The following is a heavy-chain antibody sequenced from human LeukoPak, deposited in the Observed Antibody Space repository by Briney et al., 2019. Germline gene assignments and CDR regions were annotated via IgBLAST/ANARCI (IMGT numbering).Heavy chain of an antibody. CDR1: GFTFSSYA. D-gene: IGHD1-1*01. CDR3: GRDWKLDY. V-gene: IGHV3-64*01. CDR2: ISSNGGST. Sequence: GGSLRLSCAASGFTFSSYAMHWVRQAPGKGLEYVSAISSNGGSTYYANSVKGRFTISRDNSRNTLYLQLNSLRIEDTAIYYCGRDWKLDYWGQGTLVTVSS. J-gene: IGHJ4*02.